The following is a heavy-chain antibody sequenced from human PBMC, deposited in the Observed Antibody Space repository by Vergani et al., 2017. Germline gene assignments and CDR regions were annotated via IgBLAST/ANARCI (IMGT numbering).Heavy chain of an antibody. J-gene: IGHJ6*02. CDR2: ISSSSYYI. CDR3: ARLAVAGTTYYYGSDV. D-gene: IGHD6-19*01. V-gene: IGHV3-21*01. Sequence: EVQLVESGGGLVKPGGSLRLSCAVSAFTLSSYSMNWVRQAPGKGLEWVSSISSSSYYIYYADSVKGRFTISRDNAKNSLYLQMNSLRAEDTAVYYCARLAVAGTTYYYGSDVWGQGP. CDR1: AFTLSSYS.